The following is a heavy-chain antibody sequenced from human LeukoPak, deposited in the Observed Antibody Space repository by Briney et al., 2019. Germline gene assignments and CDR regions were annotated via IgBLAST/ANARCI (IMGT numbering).Heavy chain of an antibody. V-gene: IGHV3-23*01. CDR2: ISGSGGST. CDR1: GFTFSSYA. J-gene: IGHJ3*02. Sequence: GGSLRLSCAASGFTFSSYAMSWVRQAPGKGLEWVSAISGSGGSTYYADSVKGRFTISRDNSKNTLYLQMNSLRAEDTAVYYCAKTHYYDSSGYYPQYDAFDIWGQGTMVIVCS. D-gene: IGHD3-22*01. CDR3: AKTHYYDSSGYYPQYDAFDI.